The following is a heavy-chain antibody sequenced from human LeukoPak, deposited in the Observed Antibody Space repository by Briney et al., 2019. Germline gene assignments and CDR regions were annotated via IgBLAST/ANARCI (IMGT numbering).Heavy chain of an antibody. CDR1: GFTFSSYA. CDR3: AKDGISGWYGNHFDF. V-gene: IGHV3-23*01. CDR2: IWGSGDIT. J-gene: IGHJ4*02. D-gene: IGHD6-19*01. Sequence: PGGSLRLSCAASGFTFSSYAMNWVRQAPGKGLEWVSTIWGSGDITYSADSVKGRFTSSRDNSKNTLYLQISSLRAEDTAIYYCAKDGISGWYGNHFDFWGQGILVTGPS.